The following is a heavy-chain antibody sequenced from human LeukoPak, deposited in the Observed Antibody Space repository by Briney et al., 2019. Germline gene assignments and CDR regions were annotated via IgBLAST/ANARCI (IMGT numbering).Heavy chain of an antibody. J-gene: IGHJ4*01. CDR3: TTDFSHFDFSSGFYSY. CDR2: IKANLDGGTT. D-gene: IGHD3-3*01. V-gene: IGHV3-15*01. CDR1: GFTFTNAW. Sequence: KPGGSLRLSCAASGFTFTNAWMVWVRQAPGKGLEWVVRIKANLDGGTTDFAAAVKGRFTMSRDDLSKTVYLQMNGLKTEDTGVYYCTTDFSHFDFSSGFYSYWGHGSLVTVSA.